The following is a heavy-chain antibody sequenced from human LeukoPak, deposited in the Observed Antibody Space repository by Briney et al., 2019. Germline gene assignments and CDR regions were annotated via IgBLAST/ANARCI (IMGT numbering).Heavy chain of an antibody. J-gene: IGHJ6*02. V-gene: IGHV4-34*01. D-gene: IGHD3-3*01. CDR1: GGSFSGYY. CDR2: INHSGST. CDR3: ARWEAFGGDRYGMDV. Sequence: KASETLSLTCAVYGGSFSGYYWSWIRQPPGKGLEWIGEINHSGSTNYNPSLKSRVTISVDTSKNQFSLKLSSVTAADTAVYYCARWEAFGGDRYGMDVWGQGTTVTVSS.